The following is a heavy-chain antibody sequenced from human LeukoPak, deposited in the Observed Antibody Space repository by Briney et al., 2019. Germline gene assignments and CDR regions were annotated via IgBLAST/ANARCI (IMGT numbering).Heavy chain of an antibody. J-gene: IGHJ4*02. V-gene: IGHV3-11*04. CDR1: GFTFSDYY. D-gene: IGHD6-19*01. CDR2: ISGSGSII. CDR3: ARGSGWLIHY. Sequence: GGSLRLSCAASGFTFSDYYMNWIRQAPGKGLEWVSYISGSGSIIYYADSVKGRFTISRDNAKNSLYLQMNSLRADDTAVYHCARGSGWLIHYWGQGTLVTVSS.